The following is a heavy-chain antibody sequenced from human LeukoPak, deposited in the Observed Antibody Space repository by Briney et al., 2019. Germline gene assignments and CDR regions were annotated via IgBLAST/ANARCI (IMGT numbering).Heavy chain of an antibody. CDR3: ARGVRGVIIHPYYYYYYMDV. CDR2: IYFSGST. CDR1: GGSMISYY. V-gene: IGHV4-59*12. Sequence: NPSETLSLTCTVSGGSMISYYWTWVRQTPGKGLEWIGRIYFSGSTNYNPSLKSPLTISLDTSKNSFSLKLSSVTAADTAVYYCARGVRGVIIHPYYYYYYMDVWGKGTTVTVSS. D-gene: IGHD3-10*01. J-gene: IGHJ6*03.